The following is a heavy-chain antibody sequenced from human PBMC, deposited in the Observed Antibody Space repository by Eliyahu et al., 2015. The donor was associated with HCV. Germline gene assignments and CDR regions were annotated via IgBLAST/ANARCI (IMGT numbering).Heavy chain of an antibody. CDR3: ARAHQGVGMELRPEGGFDY. V-gene: IGHV3-21*01. Sequence: EVQLVESGGGLVKPGGSLRLSCAASGFTFSSXXXNWVRQAPGKGLXWVXSISSSSSYIYYADSVKGRFTISRDNAKNSLYLQMNSLRAEDTAVYYCARAHQGVGMELRPEGGFDYWGQGTLVTVSS. D-gene: IGHD1-7*01. J-gene: IGHJ4*02. CDR1: GFTFSSXX. CDR2: ISSSSSYI.